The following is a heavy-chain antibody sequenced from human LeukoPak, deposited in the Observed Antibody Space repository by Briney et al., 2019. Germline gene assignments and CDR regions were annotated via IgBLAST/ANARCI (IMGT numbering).Heavy chain of an antibody. CDR3: AGSFGDVKNF. V-gene: IGHV3-7*01. CDR1: GFTFSNAW. Sequence: PGGSLRLSCAASGFTFSNAWMSWLRQAPGKGPEWVAHIKPDGSEKYYVDSVKGRFIISRDDARNSLSLQMNSLRAEDTAVYYCAGSFGDVKNFWGQGTLVTVSS. J-gene: IGHJ4*01. D-gene: IGHD3-10*01. CDR2: IKPDGSEK.